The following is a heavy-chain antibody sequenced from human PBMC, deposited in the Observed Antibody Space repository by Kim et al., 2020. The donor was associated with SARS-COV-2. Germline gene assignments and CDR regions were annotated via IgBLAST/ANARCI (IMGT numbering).Heavy chain of an antibody. J-gene: IGHJ4*02. CDR3: TTAVNGVLRYFDWLLFDY. D-gene: IGHD3-9*01. Sequence: KGRFTISRDDSKNTLYLQRNSLKTEDTAVYYCTTAVNGVLRYFDWLLFDYWGQGTLVTVSS. V-gene: IGHV3-15*01.